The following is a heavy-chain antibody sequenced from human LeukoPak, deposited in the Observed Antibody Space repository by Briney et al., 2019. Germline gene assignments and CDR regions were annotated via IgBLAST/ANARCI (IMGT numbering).Heavy chain of an antibody. CDR2: IVWNRGNI. J-gene: IGHJ4*02. V-gene: IGHV3-9*01. CDR1: GFRFEDYD. CDR3: ARQYSSGQYYFDY. Sequence: GGPLRLSCAASGFRFEDYDMHWLRQVPGKALEGVAGIVWNRGNIGYAVSVRARFTISRDNAKCSLFLEMNSLRAEDTAVYYCARQYSSGQYYFDYWGQGTLVTVSS. D-gene: IGHD6-19*01.